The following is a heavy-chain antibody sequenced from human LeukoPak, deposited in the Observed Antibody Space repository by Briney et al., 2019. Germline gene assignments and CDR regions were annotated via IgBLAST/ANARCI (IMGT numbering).Heavy chain of an antibody. CDR2: INPNSGGT. CDR1: GYTFTGYY. Sequence: RWASVKVSCKASGYTFTGYYMHWVRQAPGQGLEWMGWINPNSGGTNYAQKFQGRVTMTRDTSISTAYMELSRLRSDDTAVYYCARSSSGWSYFDYWGQGTLVTVSS. CDR3: ARSSSGWSYFDY. D-gene: IGHD6-19*01. V-gene: IGHV1-2*02. J-gene: IGHJ4*02.